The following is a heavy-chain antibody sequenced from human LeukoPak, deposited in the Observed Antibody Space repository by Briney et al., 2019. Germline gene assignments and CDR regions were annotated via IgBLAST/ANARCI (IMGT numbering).Heavy chain of an antibody. CDR3: ASGDLDGVIPLGY. CDR1: GYTLTAYY. Sequence: SVKVACKASGYTLTAYYMYWVRLAPGQGLEWMGGIIPIFGTANYAQKFQGRVTITADESTSTAYMELRSLRSDDTAVYYCASGDLDGVIPLGYWGQGTLVTVSS. V-gene: IGHV1-69*13. CDR2: IIPIFGTA. J-gene: IGHJ4*02. D-gene: IGHD3-10*01.